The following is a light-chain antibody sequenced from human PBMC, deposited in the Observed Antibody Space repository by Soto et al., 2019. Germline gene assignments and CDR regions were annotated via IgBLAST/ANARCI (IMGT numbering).Light chain of an antibody. V-gene: IGKV1-9*01. CDR3: QQLKSYPIT. CDR2: GAS. J-gene: IGKJ5*01. CDR1: QDISSY. Sequence: DIQLTQSPSFLSASVGDRVTITCRASQDISSYLAWYQQKPGKAPKVLIFGASTLQYGVPSRFSGSGSGTEFTLTISSLQPGDFAAYYCQQLKSYPITFGQGTRLEIK.